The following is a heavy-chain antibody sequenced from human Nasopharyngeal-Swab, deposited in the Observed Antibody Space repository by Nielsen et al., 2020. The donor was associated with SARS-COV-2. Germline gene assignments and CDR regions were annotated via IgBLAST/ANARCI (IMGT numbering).Heavy chain of an antibody. Sequence: ASVKASCKASGYTFTSYDINWVRQATGQGLEWMGWMNPNSGNTGYAQKFQGRVTMTRNTSISTAYMELSSLRSENTAVYYCARAGEGVVVPAAIMGETYDYYYYMDVWGKGTTVTVSS. V-gene: IGHV1-8*01. CDR2: MNPNSGNT. J-gene: IGHJ6*03. D-gene: IGHD2-2*02. CDR3: ARAGEGVVVPAAIMGETYDYYYYMDV. CDR1: GYTFTSYD.